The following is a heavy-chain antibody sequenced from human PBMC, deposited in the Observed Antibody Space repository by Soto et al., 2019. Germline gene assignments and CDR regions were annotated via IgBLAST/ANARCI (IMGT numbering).Heavy chain of an antibody. CDR1: GYTFTGYY. D-gene: IGHD3-9*01. CDR3: ARDPHWGIIRYFDWSTPTRNYYYYGMDV. Sequence: ASVKVSCKASGYTFTGYYMHWVRQAPGQGLEWMGWINPNSCGTNYAQKFQGWVTMTRDTSISTAYMELSRLRSDDTAVYYCARDPHWGIIRYFDWSTPTRNYYYYGMDVWGQGTTVTVSS. V-gene: IGHV1-2*04. J-gene: IGHJ6*02. CDR2: INPNSCGT.